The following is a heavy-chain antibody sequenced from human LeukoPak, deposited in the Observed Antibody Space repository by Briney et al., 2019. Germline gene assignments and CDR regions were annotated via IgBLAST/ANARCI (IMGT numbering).Heavy chain of an antibody. D-gene: IGHD2-2*01. CDR3: ARVGCSSTSCYDNWFDP. Sequence: SQTLSLTCTVSGGSISSGSYYWSWIRQPAGKGLEWLGRIYTSGSTNYDPSLKSRVTISVDTSQNQFTLKLSSVTAADTAVYYCARVGCSSTSCYDNWFDPWGQGTLVTVSS. CDR1: GGSISSGSYY. CDR2: IYTSGST. V-gene: IGHV4-61*02. J-gene: IGHJ5*02.